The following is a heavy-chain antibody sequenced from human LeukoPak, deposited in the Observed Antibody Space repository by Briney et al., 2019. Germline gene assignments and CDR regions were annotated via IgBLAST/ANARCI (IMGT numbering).Heavy chain of an antibody. CDR2: IYYRGST. D-gene: IGHD3-22*01. CDR3: ARAQTTMIYQSGLPRGIDAFDI. V-gene: IGHV4-59*08. J-gene: IGHJ3*02. CDR1: GGAISSYY. Sequence: SETLSLTCTVSGGAISSYYWRWIRQPPGGGLEWSGYIYYRGSTNYNTSIKSRAPIPEAPSKNQVSLKLSSVTAADTAVYYCARAQTTMIYQSGLPRGIDAFDIWGQGTMVTVSS.